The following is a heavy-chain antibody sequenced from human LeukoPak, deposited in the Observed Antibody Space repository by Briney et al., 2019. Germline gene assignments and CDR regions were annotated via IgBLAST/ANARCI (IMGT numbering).Heavy chain of an antibody. D-gene: IGHD3-22*01. CDR1: GYTFTIYA. CDR2: INTNTGNP. V-gene: IGHV7-4-1*02. J-gene: IGHJ4*02. Sequence: ASVKVSCKASGYTFTIYALNGVRQAPGQGREWMGWINTNTGNPTYAQDFTGRFVFSLDTSVSTTYLQISSLTAADTAVYYCARAYYYDSSGYYSWGQGTLVTVSS. CDR3: ARAYYYDSSGYYS.